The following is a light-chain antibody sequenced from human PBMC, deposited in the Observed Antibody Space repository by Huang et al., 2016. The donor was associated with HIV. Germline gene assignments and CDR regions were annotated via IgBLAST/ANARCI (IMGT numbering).Light chain of an antibody. CDR2: DAS. V-gene: IGKV3-11*01. Sequence: EIVLTQSPDTLSLSPGERATLSCRASQTVSKYLAWYQHKPGQSPRLLIYDASKRAAGIPARFSGSGSGTDFTLSISSLEPEDFAVYYCQQRDNWPPRYTFGQGTKLEIK. J-gene: IGKJ2*01. CDR3: QQRDNWPPRYT. CDR1: QTVSKY.